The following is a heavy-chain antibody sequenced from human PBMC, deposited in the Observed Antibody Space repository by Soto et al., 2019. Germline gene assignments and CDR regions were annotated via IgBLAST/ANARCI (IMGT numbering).Heavy chain of an antibody. CDR2: IYYSGST. CDR3: ASVRGGRGDY. CDR1: GGSISSTNYY. D-gene: IGHD3-16*01. V-gene: IGHV4-39*01. Sequence: QLPLQESGPGLVKPSETLSLTCTVSGGSISSTNYYWGWIRQPPGKGLEWIGSIYYSGSTYYNPSLKSRVTISVDTSKNQFSLKLSSVTAADTAVYYCASVRGGRGDYWGQGTLVTVSS. J-gene: IGHJ4*02.